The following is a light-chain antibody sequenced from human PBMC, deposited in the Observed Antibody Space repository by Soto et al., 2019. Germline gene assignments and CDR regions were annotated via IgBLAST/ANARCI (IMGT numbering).Light chain of an antibody. V-gene: IGLV2-23*01. Sequence: QSALTQPASVSGSPGQSITISCTGTSSNIGSYNFVSWYQQHPGKAPKVIIYEGNQRPSGVSNRFSGSKSGNTASLTISGLQVEDEADYYCCSYAGSSTYVFGTGNKLTVL. CDR2: EGN. CDR3: CSYAGSSTYV. CDR1: SSNIGSYNF. J-gene: IGLJ1*01.